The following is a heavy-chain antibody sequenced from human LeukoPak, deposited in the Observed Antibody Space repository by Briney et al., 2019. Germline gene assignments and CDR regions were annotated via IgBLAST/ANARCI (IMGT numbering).Heavy chain of an antibody. Sequence: GGALRLSFAGSGSTFSSNSMTWVRPAPGKGLAWVSSISTSSSYIDYADSVKGRFTISRDNAKNSLYLQMNSLRAEDTAVYYCAELGITMIGGVWGKGTTVTISS. CDR3: AELGITMIGGV. CDR1: GSTFSSNS. V-gene: IGHV3-21*01. J-gene: IGHJ6*04. D-gene: IGHD3-10*02. CDR2: ISTSSSYI.